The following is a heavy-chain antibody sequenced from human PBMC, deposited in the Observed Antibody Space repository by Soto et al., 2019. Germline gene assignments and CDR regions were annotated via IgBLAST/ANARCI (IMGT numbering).Heavy chain of an antibody. V-gene: IGHV4-59*08. J-gene: IGHJ6*03. Sequence: SETLSLTCTVSGGSISSYYWSWIRQPPGKGLEWIGYIYYSGSTNYNPSLKSRVTISVDTSKNLFSLKLSSVTAADTAVYYCARSGYDKGDYYYYYYMDVWGKGTTVTVSS. D-gene: IGHD5-12*01. CDR2: IYYSGST. CDR3: ARSGYDKGDYYYYYYMDV. CDR1: GGSISSYY.